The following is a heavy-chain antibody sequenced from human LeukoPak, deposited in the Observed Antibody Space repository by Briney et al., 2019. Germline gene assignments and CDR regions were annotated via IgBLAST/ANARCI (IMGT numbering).Heavy chain of an antibody. CDR2: ISAYNGNT. CDR3: ARVRYCSGGSCYTRFDP. J-gene: IGHJ5*02. V-gene: IGHV1-18*01. D-gene: IGHD2-15*01. CDR1: GYTFTSYD. Sequence: ASVKVSCKASGYTFTSYDISWVRQAPGQGLEWMGWISAYNGNTNYAQKLQDRVTLTTDTSTSTAFMGLRSLRSDDTAAYYCARVRYCSGGSCYTRFDPWGQGTLVTVSS.